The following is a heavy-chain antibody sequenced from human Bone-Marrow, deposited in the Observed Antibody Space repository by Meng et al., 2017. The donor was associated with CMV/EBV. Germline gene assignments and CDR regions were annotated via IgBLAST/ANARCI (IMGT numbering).Heavy chain of an antibody. Sequence: GESLKISCAASGFTFSSCEMNWVRQAPGTGLEWVSYISSSGTTIYYADSVKGRFTISRDNAKNSLYLQMNSLRAEDTAVYYCSSIYCSSTSCYPNYFDYWGQGTLVTVSS. CDR1: GFTFSSCE. D-gene: IGHD2-2*01. CDR3: SSIYCSSTSCYPNYFDY. V-gene: IGHV3-48*03. CDR2: ISSSGTTI. J-gene: IGHJ4*02.